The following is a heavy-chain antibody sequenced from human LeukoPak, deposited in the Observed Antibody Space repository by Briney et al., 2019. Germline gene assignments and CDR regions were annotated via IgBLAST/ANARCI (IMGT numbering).Heavy chain of an antibody. Sequence: PGRSLRLSCVASGFFGDYAMHWVRQAPGKGLEWVSGISWNSGSIGYADSVKGRFTISRDNAKNSLYLQMNSLRAEDTALYYCAKGQYQLLPYYYYGMDVWGQGTTVTVSS. D-gene: IGHD2-2*01. CDR3: AKGQYQLLPYYYYGMDV. J-gene: IGHJ6*02. CDR1: GFFGDYA. CDR2: ISWNSGSI. V-gene: IGHV3-9*01.